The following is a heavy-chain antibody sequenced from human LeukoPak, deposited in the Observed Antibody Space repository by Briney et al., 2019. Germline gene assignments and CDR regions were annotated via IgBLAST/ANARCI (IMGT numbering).Heavy chain of an antibody. CDR1: GGSIRGYF. CDR2: IYSSGNT. J-gene: IGHJ4*02. D-gene: IGHD3-22*01. CDR3: ARGKYDTTGYYRQFDY. V-gene: IGHV4-4*07. Sequence: SETLSLTCFVSGGSIRGYFLNWIRQSAGKGLEWVGRIYSSGNTDYNPSLESRLTMSVETSKNQVSLRLRSVTGADTAVYYCARGKYDTTGYYRQFDYWGQGTLVTVSS.